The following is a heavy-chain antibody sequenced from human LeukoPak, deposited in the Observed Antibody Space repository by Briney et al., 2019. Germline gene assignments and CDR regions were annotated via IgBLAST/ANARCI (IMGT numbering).Heavy chain of an antibody. CDR3: ARDGYSNYWYLNL. Sequence: GGSLRLSCAASGFAFSSYAMSWVRQAPGKGLEWVSSISGTGGRTYYADSVKGRFTIPRDNSKNTLDLQMNSLRADDTAVYYCARDGYSNYWYLNLWGQGTLVTVSS. CDR1: GFAFSSYA. J-gene: IGHJ4*02. CDR2: ISGTGGRT. V-gene: IGHV3-23*01. D-gene: IGHD6-13*01.